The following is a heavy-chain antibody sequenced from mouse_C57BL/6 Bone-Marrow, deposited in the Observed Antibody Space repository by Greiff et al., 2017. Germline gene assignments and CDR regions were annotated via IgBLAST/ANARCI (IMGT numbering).Heavy chain of an antibody. CDR2: IWGVGST. CDR1: GFSLTSYG. J-gene: IGHJ4*01. CDR3: ATMITTVEGGYAMDY. D-gene: IGHD1-1*01. V-gene: IGHV2-6*01. Sequence: VKLMESGPGLVAPSQSLSITCTVSGFSLTSYGVDWVRQSPGKGLEWLGVIWGVGSTNYNSALKSRLSISKDNSKSQVFLKMNSLQTDDTAMYYCATMITTVEGGYAMDYWGQGTSVTVSS.